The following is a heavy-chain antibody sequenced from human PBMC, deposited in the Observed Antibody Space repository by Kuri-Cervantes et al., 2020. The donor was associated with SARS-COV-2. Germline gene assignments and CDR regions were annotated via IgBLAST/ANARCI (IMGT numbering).Heavy chain of an antibody. CDR1: GFSFDENA. D-gene: IGHD3-10*01. CDR3: ARDGGDWFDP. CDR2: ISWNSGGI. Sequence: SLKISCAGSGFSFDENAMHWVRQAPGKGLEWVSGISWNSGGIGYPDSVKGRFTISRDNAKNSLYLQMNSLRAEDTAVYYCARDGGDWFDPWGHGTLVTVSS. V-gene: IGHV3-9*01. J-gene: IGHJ5*02.